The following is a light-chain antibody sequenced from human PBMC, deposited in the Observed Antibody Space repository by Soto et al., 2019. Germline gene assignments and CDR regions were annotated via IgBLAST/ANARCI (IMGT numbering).Light chain of an antibody. V-gene: IGLV2-23*02. Sequence: QSVLTQPADVSGSTGQSITIPCTETTSDVGYYNLVSWYQQHPGKAPKLIIYEVNKRPSGFSNRFSGSKSGNTASLTISGLQAEDEADYYCCSYAGSTTHYVFGTVTKVTVL. CDR1: TSDVGYYNL. CDR3: CSYAGSTTHYV. J-gene: IGLJ1*01. CDR2: EVN.